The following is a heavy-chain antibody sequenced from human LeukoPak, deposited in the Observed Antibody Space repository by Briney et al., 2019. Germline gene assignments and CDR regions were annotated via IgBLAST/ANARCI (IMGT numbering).Heavy chain of an antibody. V-gene: IGHV4-59*01. CDR1: GGSISSYY. CDR2: IYYSGST. J-gene: IGHJ4*02. CDR3: ARGHKGVAPGY. Sequence: SETLSLTCTVSGGSISSYYWSWLRQPPGKGLEWIGYIYYSGSTNYNPSLKSRVTISVDTSKNQFSLKLSSVTAADTAVYYCARGHKGVAPGYWGQGTLVTVSS. D-gene: IGHD3-3*01.